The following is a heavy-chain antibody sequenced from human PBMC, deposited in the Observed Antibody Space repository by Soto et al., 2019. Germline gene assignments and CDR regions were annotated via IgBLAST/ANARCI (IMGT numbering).Heavy chain of an antibody. V-gene: IGHV3-11*01. CDR3: ARGGQTYYFDD. CDR1: GFTFSDYY. J-gene: IGHJ4*02. Sequence: QVQLVESEGGLVKPGGSLRLSCAASGFTFSDYYMSWIRQAPGKGLEWVSYISSTGSTTYYADSVRGRFTMSRDNAKRSLYLQVNSLRADDTAVYFCARGGQTYYFDDWGQGTLVTVSS. CDR2: ISSTGSTT.